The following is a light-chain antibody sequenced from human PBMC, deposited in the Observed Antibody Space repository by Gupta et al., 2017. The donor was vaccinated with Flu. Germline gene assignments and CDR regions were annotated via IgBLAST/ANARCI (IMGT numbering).Light chain of an antibody. CDR2: DAS. CDR3: QQRSNWPPLT. V-gene: IGKV3-11*01. CDR1: QSVSSY. J-gene: IGKJ4*01. Sequence: EIVLTQSPATLSLSPGERATLSCRASQSVSSYLAWYQQKPGQAPRLLTYDASNRATGIPARFSGSGSGTDFTLTISSLEPEDFAVYYCQQRSNWPPLTFGGGTKVEIK.